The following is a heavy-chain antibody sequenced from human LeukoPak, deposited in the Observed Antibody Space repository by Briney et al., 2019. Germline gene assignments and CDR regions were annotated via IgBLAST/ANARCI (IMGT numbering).Heavy chain of an antibody. CDR2: ISGSGGST. CDR3: AKERDGYILGDYFDY. CDR1: GFTFSSYA. J-gene: IGHJ4*02. V-gene: IGHV3-23*01. D-gene: IGHD5-24*01. Sequence: GGSLRLSCAASGFTFSSYAMSWVRQAPGKGLEWVSAISGSGGSTYHADSVKGRFTISRDNSKNTLYLQMNSLRAEDTAVYYCAKERDGYILGDYFDYWGQGTLVTVSS.